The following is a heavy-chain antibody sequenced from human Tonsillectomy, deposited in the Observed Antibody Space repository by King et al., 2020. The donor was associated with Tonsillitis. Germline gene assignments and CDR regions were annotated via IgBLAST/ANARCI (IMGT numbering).Heavy chain of an antibody. CDR1: GFTFSAYS. Sequence: VQLVESGGGLVKPGWSLRLSCAASGFTFSAYSMNWVRQAPGKGLEWVSSISSTGDYIYYADSLKGRFTISRDNAKNSLYLKMNSLRAEDTSVYYCASGYMSPWSLAYWGQGTLVTVSS. D-gene: IGHD5-12*01. J-gene: IGHJ4*02. CDR2: ISSTGDYI. V-gene: IGHV3-21*01. CDR3: ASGYMSPWSLAY.